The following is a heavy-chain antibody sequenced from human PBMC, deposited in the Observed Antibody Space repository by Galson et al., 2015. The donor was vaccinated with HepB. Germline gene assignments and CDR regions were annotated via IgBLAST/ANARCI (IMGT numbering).Heavy chain of an antibody. V-gene: IGHV3-21*01. J-gene: IGHJ4*02. CDR2: ISRKSNYI. Sequence: SLRLSCAGSGFTFKTYSMNWVRQAPGKGLEWVSSISRKSNYIYYADSVKGRFTISRDNAKKPLFLQMNTLRAEDTAVYFCARPPVGDPDSGTPLYYFDSWGQGTLVIVSS. D-gene: IGHD3-10*01. CDR1: GFTFKTYS. CDR3: ARPPVGDPDSGTPLYYFDS.